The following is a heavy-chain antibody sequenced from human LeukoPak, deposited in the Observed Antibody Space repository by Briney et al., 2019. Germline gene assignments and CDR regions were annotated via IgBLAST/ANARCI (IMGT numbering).Heavy chain of an antibody. CDR2: IYYSGGT. CDR3: ARGGGYNYFDY. J-gene: IGHJ4*02. CDR1: GGSISSYY. D-gene: IGHD5-24*01. Sequence: SETLSLSCTVSGGSISSYYRSWIRQPPGKGLEWVGYIYYSGGTKYNPSLKSRVTISVDTSKNQFSLKLSSVTAADTAVYYCARGGGYNYFDYWGQGTLVTVSS. V-gene: IGHV4-59*01.